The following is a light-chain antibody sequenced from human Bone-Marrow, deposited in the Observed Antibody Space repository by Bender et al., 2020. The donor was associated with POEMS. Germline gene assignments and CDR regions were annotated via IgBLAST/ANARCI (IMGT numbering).Light chain of an antibody. CDR3: AVWDDSLNGWV. J-gene: IGLJ3*02. CDR1: SSNIGAHA. CDR2: SSH. Sequence: SVLTQPPSASGTPGQRVTISCSGGSSNIGAHAVNWYQHLSGTAPKLLIYSSHRRPSEVPDRFSGSRSGTSASLAISGLQSEDEAEYYCAVWDDSLNGWVFGGGTKLTVL. V-gene: IGLV1-44*01.